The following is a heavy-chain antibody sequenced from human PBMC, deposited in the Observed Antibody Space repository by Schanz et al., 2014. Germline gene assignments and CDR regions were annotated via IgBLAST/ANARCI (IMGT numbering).Heavy chain of an antibody. Sequence: QGQLVQSGPEVKEPGASVKVSCEASRYTFNTYGLNWVRQAPGQGLEWMGWISANTGNPSYAQGFTGRFVFSLDTSVSTAYLQISSLEAEDTAVYYCARERRAIVHLFDYWGQGTLVTVSS. V-gene: IGHV7-4-1*02. D-gene: IGHD2-21*01. CDR1: RYTFNTYG. CDR3: ARERRAIVHLFDY. J-gene: IGHJ4*02. CDR2: ISANTGNP.